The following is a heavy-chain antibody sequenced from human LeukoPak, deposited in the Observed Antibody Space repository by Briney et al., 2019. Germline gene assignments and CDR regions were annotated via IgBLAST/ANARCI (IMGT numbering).Heavy chain of an antibody. CDR3: ARGQRITIFGVVTRDQYFQH. J-gene: IGHJ1*01. D-gene: IGHD3-3*01. CDR1: GGSFSGYY. Sequence: KPSETLSLTCAVYGGSFSGYYWSWIRQPPGKGLEWIGEINHSGSTNYNPSLKSRVTISVDTSKNQFSLKLSSVTAADTAVYYCARGQRITIFGVVTRDQYFQHWGQGTLVTVSS. V-gene: IGHV4-34*01. CDR2: INHSGST.